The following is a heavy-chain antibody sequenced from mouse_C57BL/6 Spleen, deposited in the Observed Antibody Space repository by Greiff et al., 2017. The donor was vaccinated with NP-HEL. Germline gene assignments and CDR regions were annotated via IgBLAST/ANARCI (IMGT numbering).Heavy chain of an antibody. Sequence: EVQVVESGGDLVKPGGSLKLSCAASGFTFSSYGMSWVRQTPDKRLEWVATISSGGSYTYYPDSVKGRFTISRDNAKNTLYLQMSSLKSEDTAMYYCARQGYYGNSDYWGQGTTLTVSS. CDR3: ARQGYYGNSDY. CDR2: ISSGGSYT. CDR1: GFTFSSYG. V-gene: IGHV5-6*01. D-gene: IGHD2-1*01. J-gene: IGHJ2*01.